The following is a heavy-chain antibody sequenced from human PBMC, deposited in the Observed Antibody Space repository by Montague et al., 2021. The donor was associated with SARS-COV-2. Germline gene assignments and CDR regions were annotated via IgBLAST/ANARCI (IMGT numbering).Heavy chain of an antibody. V-gene: IGHV4-59*01. J-gene: IGHJ5*02. Sequence: SLTCTVSNGSINSYYWSWVRQPPGKRLEWIGYIYYRGSTNYNPSLESRVTMSIDTSRNQFSLKLRSVTAADTAVYFCAREGLHNWFDPWGQGTLVIVSS. CDR2: IYYRGST. CDR3: AREGLHNWFDP. CDR1: NGSINSYY.